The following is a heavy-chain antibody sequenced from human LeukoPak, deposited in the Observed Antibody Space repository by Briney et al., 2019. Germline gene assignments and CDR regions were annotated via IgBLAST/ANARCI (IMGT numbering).Heavy chain of an antibody. CDR2: INSDGSST. CDR3: VKDRQSSSWFPFDY. Sequence: GGSLRISCAASGFTFSSYWMHGVRQAPGKGLVWVSRINSDGSSTSYADSVKGRFTISRDNSKNTLYLQMSSLRAEDTAVYYCVKDRQSSSWFPFDYWGQGTLVTVSS. V-gene: IGHV3-74*01. J-gene: IGHJ4*02. D-gene: IGHD6-13*01. CDR1: GFTFSSYW.